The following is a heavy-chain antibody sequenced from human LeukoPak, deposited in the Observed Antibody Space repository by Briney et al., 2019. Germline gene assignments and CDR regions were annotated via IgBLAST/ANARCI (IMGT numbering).Heavy chain of an antibody. J-gene: IGHJ6*03. CDR3: ARVMWELPMVYYYYYMDV. D-gene: IGHD1-26*01. Sequence: ASVKVSCKASGYTFTGYYMHWVRQAPGQGLEWMGWMNPNSGNTGYAQKFQGRVTITRNTSISTAYMELSSLRSEDTAVYYCARVMWELPMVYYYYYMDVWGKGTTVTVSS. V-gene: IGHV1-8*03. CDR1: GYTFTGYY. CDR2: MNPNSGNT.